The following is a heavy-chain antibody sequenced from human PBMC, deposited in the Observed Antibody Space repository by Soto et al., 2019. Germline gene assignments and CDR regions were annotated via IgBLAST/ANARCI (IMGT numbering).Heavy chain of an antibody. CDR3: ARNRVVGATTSWFDP. V-gene: IGHV4-59*01. CDR2: IYYSGST. Sequence: SETLSLTCTVSGGSISSYYWSWIRQPPGKGLEWIGYIYYSGSTNYNPSLKSRVTISVDTSKNQFSLKLSSVTAADTAVYYCARNRVVGATTSWFDPWGQGTLVTVS. J-gene: IGHJ5*02. CDR1: GGSISSYY. D-gene: IGHD1-26*01.